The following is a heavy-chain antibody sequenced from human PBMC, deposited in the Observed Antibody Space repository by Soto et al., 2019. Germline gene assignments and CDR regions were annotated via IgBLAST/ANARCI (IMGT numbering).Heavy chain of an antibody. D-gene: IGHD5-12*01. Sequence: GGSLRLSCAASGFTFSSYAMSWVRQAPGKGLEWVSAISGSGGSTYYADSVKGRFTISRDNSKTTLYLKMNSLRAEEKAVYYCAKAGVDGPLGTYYGMDVGGQGNTVTV. V-gene: IGHV3-23*01. CDR1: GFTFSSYA. J-gene: IGHJ6*01. CDR2: ISGSGGST. CDR3: AKAGVDGPLGTYYGMDV.